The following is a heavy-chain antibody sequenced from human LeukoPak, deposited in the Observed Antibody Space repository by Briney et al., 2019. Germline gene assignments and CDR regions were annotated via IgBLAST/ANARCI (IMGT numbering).Heavy chain of an antibody. V-gene: IGHV4-31*11. CDR2: IYYSGST. CDR1: GVSFSGYY. J-gene: IGHJ5*02. CDR3: ARWGNYYDSSGYYPRWFDP. Sequence: SETLSLTCAVYGVSFSGYYWSWIRQHPGKGLEWIGYIYYSGSTYYNPSLKSRVTISVDTSKNQFSLKLSSVTAADTAVYYCARWGNYYDSSGYYPRWFDPWGQGTLVTVSS. D-gene: IGHD3-22*01.